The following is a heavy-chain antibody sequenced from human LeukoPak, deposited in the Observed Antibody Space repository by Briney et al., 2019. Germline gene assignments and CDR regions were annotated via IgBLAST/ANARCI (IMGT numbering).Heavy chain of an antibody. CDR2: IYSGGST. Sequence: PGGSLRLSCAASGFTVSSNYMSWVRQAPGKGLEWVSVIYSGGSTYYADSVKGRFTISRDNSKNTLYLQMNSLTAEDTAVYYCARVESSSWYADYWGQGTLVTVSS. J-gene: IGHJ4*02. V-gene: IGHV3-53*01. CDR1: GFTVSSNY. CDR3: ARVESSSWYADY. D-gene: IGHD6-13*01.